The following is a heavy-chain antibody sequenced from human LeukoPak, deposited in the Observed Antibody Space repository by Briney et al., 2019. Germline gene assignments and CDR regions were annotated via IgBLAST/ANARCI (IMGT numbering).Heavy chain of an antibody. Sequence: ASVKVSCKASGYTFTSYGISWVRQAPGQGLEWMGWISAYNGNTNYAQKLQGRVTMTTDTSTSTAYMELRSLRSDDTAVYYCAKGRDYGDYVGYFDYWGQGTLVTVSS. CDR3: AKGRDYGDYVGYFDY. J-gene: IGHJ4*02. CDR2: ISAYNGNT. D-gene: IGHD4-17*01. CDR1: GYTFTSYG. V-gene: IGHV1-18*01.